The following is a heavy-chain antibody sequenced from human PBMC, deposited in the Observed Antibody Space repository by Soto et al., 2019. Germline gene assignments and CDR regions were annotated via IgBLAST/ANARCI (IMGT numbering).Heavy chain of an antibody. J-gene: IGHJ3*02. Sequence: QVQLVQSGAEVKKPGASVKVSCKASGYTFTSYGISWVRQAPGQGLEWMGWISAYNGNTNYAQKLQGRVTMTTDTSTSTAYMELRSLRSDATAAHYCARGSTRWSTRPNDAFDIWGQGTMVTVSS. CDR2: ISAYNGNT. CDR1: GYTFTSYG. CDR3: ARGSTRWSTRPNDAFDI. V-gene: IGHV1-18*01. D-gene: IGHD2-15*01.